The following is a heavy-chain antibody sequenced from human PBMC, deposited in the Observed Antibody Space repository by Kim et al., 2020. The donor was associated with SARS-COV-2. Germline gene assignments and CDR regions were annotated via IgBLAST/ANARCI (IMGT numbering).Heavy chain of an antibody. CDR1: GGTFSSYA. Sequence: SVKVSCKASGGTFSSYAISWVRQAPGQGLEWMGGLIPIFGTANYAQKFQGRVTITADESTSTAYMELSSLRSEDTAVYYCARGGIVVVPAAIPNWFDPWGQGTLVTVSS. J-gene: IGHJ5*02. V-gene: IGHV1-69*13. CDR2: LIPIFGTA. CDR3: ARGGIVVVPAAIPNWFDP. D-gene: IGHD2-2*01.